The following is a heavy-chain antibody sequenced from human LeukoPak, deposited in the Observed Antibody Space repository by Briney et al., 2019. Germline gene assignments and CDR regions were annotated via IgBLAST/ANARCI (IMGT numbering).Heavy chain of an antibody. CDR3: ARVSGYPYWYFDL. Sequence: PGGSLRLSCVGSRFTFSDYSMNWVRQVPGKGLEWISYISSSSTTIYYADSVKGRFTISRDNSKNTLYLQMNSLRAEDTAVYYCARVSGYPYWYFDLWGRGTLVTVSS. V-gene: IGHV3-48*01. J-gene: IGHJ2*01. CDR2: ISSSSTTI. CDR1: RFTFSDYS. D-gene: IGHD3-22*01.